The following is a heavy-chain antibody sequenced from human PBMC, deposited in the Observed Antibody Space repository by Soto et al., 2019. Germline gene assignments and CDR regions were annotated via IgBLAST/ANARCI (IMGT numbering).Heavy chain of an antibody. V-gene: IGHV4-30-4*01. Sequence: QVQLQESGPGLVKPSQTLSLTCTVSGGSISSGDYYWSWIRQPPGKGLEWIGYIYYSGSTYYNPSLKSRVTTSVDTSKNQFSLKLSSVTAADKAVYYCARDRVTFGGVIAFDYWGQGTLVTVSS. CDR2: IYYSGST. J-gene: IGHJ4*02. CDR3: ARDRVTFGGVIAFDY. CDR1: GGSISSGDYY. D-gene: IGHD3-16*02.